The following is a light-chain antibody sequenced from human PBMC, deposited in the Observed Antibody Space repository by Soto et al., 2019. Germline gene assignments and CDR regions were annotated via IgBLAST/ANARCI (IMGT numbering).Light chain of an antibody. CDR1: SSNIGSNT. J-gene: IGLJ3*02. CDR2: SNN. V-gene: IGLV1-44*01. Sequence: QSLLTQPPSASGAPGQRVTISCSGSSSNIGSNTVNWYQQLPGTAPKLLIYSNNQRPSGVPDRFSGSKSGTSASLAISGLQSEDEADYYCAAWDDSLNGPNWVFGGGTKLTVI. CDR3: AAWDDSLNGPNWV.